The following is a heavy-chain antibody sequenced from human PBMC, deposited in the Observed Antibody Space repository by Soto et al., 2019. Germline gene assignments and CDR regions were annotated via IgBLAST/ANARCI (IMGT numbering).Heavy chain of an antibody. CDR3: VREGHYYFDY. Sequence: GGSLRLSCAASGLTFSAYEMHWVRQAPGQGLEWVSYISKSGGTTYYADSVKGRFTISRDDAKNSVYLQMSSLRPEDMAVYKCVREGHYYFDYWGQGALVTVSS. J-gene: IGHJ4*02. V-gene: IGHV3-48*03. CDR1: GLTFSAYE. CDR2: ISKSGGTT.